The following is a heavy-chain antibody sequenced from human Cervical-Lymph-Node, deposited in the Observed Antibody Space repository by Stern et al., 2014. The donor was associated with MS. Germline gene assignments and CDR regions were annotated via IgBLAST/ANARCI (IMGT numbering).Heavy chain of an antibody. D-gene: IGHD6-13*01. Sequence: QLVQSGAEVRKPGSSVRVSCKASGGTFSDYALNWVRQAPGQGLEWMGGIGPILETPNYAQKCQGRVTIIADTSTSTSHMELSSLKSEDTAVYYCARSRRLASAGTLDYWGQGTLVTVSS. V-gene: IGHV1-69*06. J-gene: IGHJ4*02. CDR1: GGTFSDYA. CDR2: IGPILETP. CDR3: ARSRRLASAGTLDY.